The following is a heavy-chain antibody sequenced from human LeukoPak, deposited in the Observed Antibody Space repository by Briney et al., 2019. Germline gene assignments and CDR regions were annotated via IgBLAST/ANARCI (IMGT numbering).Heavy chain of an antibody. J-gene: IGHJ3*02. CDR3: AREFRRKNWNYVVCAFDI. CDR2: ISSSGSTI. D-gene: IGHD1-7*01. Sequence: PGGSLRLSCAASGFTFSDYYMSWIRQAPGKGLEWVSYISSSGSTIYYADSVKGRFTISRDNAKNSLYLQMNSLRAEDTAVYYCAREFRRKNWNYVVCAFDIWGQGTMVTVSS. V-gene: IGHV3-11*04. CDR1: GFTFSDYY.